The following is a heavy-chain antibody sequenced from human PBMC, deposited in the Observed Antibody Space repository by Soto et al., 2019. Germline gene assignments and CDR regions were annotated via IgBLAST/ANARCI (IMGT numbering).Heavy chain of an antibody. J-gene: IGHJ6*02. CDR3: ASLGYCSGGSCYSDYYYGMDV. CDR2: IWYDGRNK. D-gene: IGHD2-15*01. V-gene: IGHV3-33*01. CDR1: GFTFSSYG. Sequence: PGGSLRLSCAASGFTFSSYGMHWVRQAPGKGLEWVAVIWYDGRNKYYADSVKGRFTISRDNSKNTLYLQMNSLRAEDTAVYYCASLGYCSGGSCYSDYYYGMDVWGQGTTVTVSS.